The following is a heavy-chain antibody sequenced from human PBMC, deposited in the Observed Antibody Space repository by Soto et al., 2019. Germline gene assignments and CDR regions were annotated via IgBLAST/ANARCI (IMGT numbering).Heavy chain of an antibody. CDR3: AKDQEVVAAVSHLDY. Sequence: SMRLSCAASGFTVSNYAMSWVRQAPGKGLEWVSSISGSGGNTYYADSVKGRFTISRDNSKTTLYLQMNSLRAEDTAVYYCAKDQEVVAAVSHLDYWGQGTLVTVSS. D-gene: IGHD2-15*01. V-gene: IGHV3-23*01. CDR1: GFTVSNYA. CDR2: ISGSGGNT. J-gene: IGHJ4*02.